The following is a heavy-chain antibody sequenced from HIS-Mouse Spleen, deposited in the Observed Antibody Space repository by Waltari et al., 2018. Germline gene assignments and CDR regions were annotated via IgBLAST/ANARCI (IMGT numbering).Heavy chain of an antibody. CDR3: AKGGLMVYAIGDY. Sequence: QVQLVESGGGVVQPGRSLRLSCAASGFTFSSYGMHWVRQAPGKGLEWVAVKWYDGSNNYYADSVKGRFTISRDNSKNTLYLQMNSLRAEDTAVYYCAKGGLMVYAIGDYWGQGTLVTVSS. D-gene: IGHD2-8*01. CDR1: GFTFSSYG. V-gene: IGHV3-33*06. J-gene: IGHJ4*02. CDR2: KWYDGSNN.